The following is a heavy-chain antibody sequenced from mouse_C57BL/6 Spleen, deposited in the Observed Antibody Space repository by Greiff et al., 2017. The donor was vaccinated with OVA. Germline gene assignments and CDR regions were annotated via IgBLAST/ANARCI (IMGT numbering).Heavy chain of an antibody. CDR3: AGSAYGNEAY. Sequence: QVQLQQPGAELVKPGASVKLSCKASGYTFTSYWMQWVKQRPGQGLEWIGEIDPSDSYTNYNQKFKGKATLTVDTSSSTAYMQLSSLTSEDSAVYYCAGSAYGNEAYWGQGTLVTVSA. CDR1: GYTFTSYW. V-gene: IGHV1-50*01. CDR2: IDPSDSYT. D-gene: IGHD2-1*01. J-gene: IGHJ3*01.